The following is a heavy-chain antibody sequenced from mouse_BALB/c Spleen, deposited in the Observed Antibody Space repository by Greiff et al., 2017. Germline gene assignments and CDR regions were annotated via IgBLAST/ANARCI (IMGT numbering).Heavy chain of an antibody. J-gene: IGHJ2*01. CDR3: ARGVGALPFYYCDY. V-gene: IGHV5-6-5*01. CDR2: ISSGGST. D-gene: IGHD2-10*01. CDR1: GFTFSSYA. Sequence: EVQRVESGGGLVKPGGSLKLSCAASGFTFSSYAMSWVRQTPEKRLEWVASISSGGSTYYPDSVKGRFTISRDNARNILYLQMSSLRSEDTAMYYCARGVGALPFYYCDYWGQGTTLTVSS.